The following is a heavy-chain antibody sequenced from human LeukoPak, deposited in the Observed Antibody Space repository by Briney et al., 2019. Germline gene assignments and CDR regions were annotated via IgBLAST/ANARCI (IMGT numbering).Heavy chain of an antibody. CDR1: GYTFTSYY. J-gene: IGHJ3*02. CDR2: INPNSGGT. V-gene: IGHV1-2*02. D-gene: IGHD3-22*01. Sequence: GASVKVSCKASGYTFTSYYIHWVRQAPGQGLEWMGWINPNSGGTNYAQKFQGRVAMTRDTSISTAYMELSRLRSDDTAVYFCASGFMGYDRSGYYDDAFDIWGQGTMVTVSS. CDR3: ASGFMGYDRSGYYDDAFDI.